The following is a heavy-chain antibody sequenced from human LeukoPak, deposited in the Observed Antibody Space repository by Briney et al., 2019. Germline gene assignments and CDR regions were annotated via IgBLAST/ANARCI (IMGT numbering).Heavy chain of an antibody. CDR2: ISGSGGST. CDR3: AKAGSFHYFDY. V-gene: IGHV3-23*01. Sequence: GGSLRLSCAASGFTYSSYAMSWVRQAPGKGLGWVSAISGSGGSTYYADSVKGRFTISRDNSKNTLYLQMNSLRAEDTAVYYCAKAGSFHYFDYWGQGTLVTVSS. D-gene: IGHD6-19*01. J-gene: IGHJ4*02. CDR1: GFTYSSYA.